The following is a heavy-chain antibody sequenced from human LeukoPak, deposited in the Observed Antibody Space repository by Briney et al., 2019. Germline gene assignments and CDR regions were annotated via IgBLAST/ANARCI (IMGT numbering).Heavy chain of an antibody. V-gene: IGHV4-34*08. Sequence: GSLRLSCAASGFTFSSYDMTWVRQPPGKGLEWIGEINHSGSTNYNPSLKSRVTISVDTSKNQFSLKLSSVTAADTAVYYCAVVVVAALYYFDYWGQGTLVTVSS. D-gene: IGHD2-15*01. J-gene: IGHJ4*02. CDR1: GFTFSSYD. CDR2: INHSGST. CDR3: AVVVVAALYYFDY.